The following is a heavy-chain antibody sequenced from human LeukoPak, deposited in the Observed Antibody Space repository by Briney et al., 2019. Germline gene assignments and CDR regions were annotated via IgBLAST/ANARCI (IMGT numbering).Heavy chain of an antibody. Sequence: GSLRLSCVASEFIFSNYWMSWVRLAPGKGMGEEVNIKQGGREEKYVSSVKGRFAISRDDAKSPLYVQMDSLSGDDTVVYYCARDIGGWFDTWGRGTLVTVPS. CDR3: ARDIGGWFDT. V-gene: IGHV3-7*01. J-gene: IGHJ5*02. D-gene: IGHD3-10*01. CDR2: IKQGGREE. CDR1: EFIFSNYW.